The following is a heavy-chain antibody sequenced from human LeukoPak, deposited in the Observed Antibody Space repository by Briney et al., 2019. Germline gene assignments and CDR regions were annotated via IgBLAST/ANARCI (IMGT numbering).Heavy chain of an antibody. CDR3: AKGSSSWPSPFDY. J-gene: IGHJ4*02. Sequence: GGSLRLSCAASGFTFSSYGMHWVRQAPGKGLEWVAFIRYDGSNKYYADSVKGRFSTSRDNSKNTLYLQMNSLRAEDTALYYCAKGSSSWPSPFDYWGQGTLVTVSS. CDR2: IRYDGSNK. D-gene: IGHD6-13*01. V-gene: IGHV3-30*02. CDR1: GFTFSSYG.